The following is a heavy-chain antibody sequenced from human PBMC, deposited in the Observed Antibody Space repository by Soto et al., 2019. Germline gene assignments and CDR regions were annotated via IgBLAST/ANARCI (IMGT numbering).Heavy chain of an antibody. CDR2: IGSRTSDI. Sequence: GGSLRLSCAASGFTLSRHTMNWVRQAPGKGLEWVSFIGSRTSDIYYADSVKGRFTISRDNAKNSLYLDLTRLRAEDTAVYFCVRDYYDTSGYPNTFDMWGQGTMVTVSS. CDR1: GFTLSRHT. D-gene: IGHD3-22*01. V-gene: IGHV3-21*01. J-gene: IGHJ3*02. CDR3: VRDYYDTSGYPNTFDM.